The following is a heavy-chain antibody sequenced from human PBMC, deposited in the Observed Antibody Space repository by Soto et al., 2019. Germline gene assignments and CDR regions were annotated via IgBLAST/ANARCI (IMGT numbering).Heavy chain of an antibody. Sequence: GGSLRLSCAASGFTFSSYGMHRVRQAPGKGLEWVAVISYDGSNKYYADSVKGRFTISRDNSKNTLYLQMNSLRAEDTAVYYCAKERRGSSSRHYYYGMDVWGQGTTVTVSS. V-gene: IGHV3-30*18. D-gene: IGHD6-13*01. CDR3: AKERRGSSSRHYYYGMDV. J-gene: IGHJ6*02. CDR1: GFTFSSYG. CDR2: ISYDGSNK.